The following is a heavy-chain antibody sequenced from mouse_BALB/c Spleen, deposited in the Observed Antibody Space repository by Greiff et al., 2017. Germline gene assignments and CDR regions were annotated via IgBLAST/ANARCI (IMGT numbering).Heavy chain of an antibody. CDR2: IYPSDSYT. CDR1: GYTFTSYW. Sequence: QVQLQQSGAELVRPGASVKLSCKASGYTFTSYWINWVKQRPGQGLEWIGNIYPSDSYTNYNQKFKDKATLTVDKSSSTAYMQLSSPTSEDSAVYYCTRSNYYGSSYRVYFDYWGQGTTLTVSS. D-gene: IGHD1-1*01. V-gene: IGHV1-69*02. J-gene: IGHJ2*01. CDR3: TRSNYYGSSYRVYFDY.